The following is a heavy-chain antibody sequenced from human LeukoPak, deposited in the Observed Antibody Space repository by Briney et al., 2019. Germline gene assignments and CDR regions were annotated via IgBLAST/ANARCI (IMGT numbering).Heavy chain of an antibody. Sequence: SETLSLTCTVPGGSISFSTSYWAWIRQPPGKGPEWIGSIYYRGSTYYNPSLTSRLTISVGTSKNQFSLKLRSLTAADTAVYYCARGEQVNWFDPWGQGALVIVSS. D-gene: IGHD1-26*01. J-gene: IGHJ5*02. V-gene: IGHV4-39*01. CDR3: ARGEQVNWFDP. CDR1: GGSISFSTSY. CDR2: IYYRGST.